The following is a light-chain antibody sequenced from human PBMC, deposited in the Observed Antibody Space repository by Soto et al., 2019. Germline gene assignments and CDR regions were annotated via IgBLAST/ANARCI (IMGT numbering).Light chain of an antibody. CDR1: QTLSINS. J-gene: IGKJ3*01. V-gene: IGKV3-20*01. Sequence: EIVLTQSPDTLSLSPGERATLFCRASQTLSINSLAWYQQKPGQAPRLLIYAASTRDTGIPDRFNGSGSGTGFALTINRLEPEDFAVYYCQQYDGAPLTCGPGTKVDVK. CDR3: QQYDGAPLT. CDR2: AAS.